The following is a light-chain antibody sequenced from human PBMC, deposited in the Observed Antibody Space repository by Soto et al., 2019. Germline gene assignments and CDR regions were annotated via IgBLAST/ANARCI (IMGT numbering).Light chain of an antibody. CDR2: AAS. CDR1: QGIRNG. Sequence: IQMTQSPSSLSASVGDRVTITCRASQGIRNGLGWYQQKPGKAPKLLIYAASSLQSGVPSRFSGSGSGTDFTLTISSLQPEDFATYYCLQDYNYPRTFGQGTTVDIK. V-gene: IGKV1-6*01. J-gene: IGKJ1*01. CDR3: LQDYNYPRT.